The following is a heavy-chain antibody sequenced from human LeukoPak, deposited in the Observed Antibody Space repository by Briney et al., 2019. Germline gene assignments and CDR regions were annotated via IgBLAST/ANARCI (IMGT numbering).Heavy chain of an antibody. CDR2: ISSSGSTI. V-gene: IGHV3-48*03. CDR3: AKTKELLAGIFDY. J-gene: IGHJ4*02. CDR1: GFTFSSYE. D-gene: IGHD1-7*01. Sequence: GGSLRLSCAASGFTFSSYEMNWVRQAPGKGLEWVSYISSSGSTIYYADSVKGRFTISRDNSKNTLYLQMNSLRAEDTAVYYCAKTKELLAGIFDYWGQGTLVTVSS.